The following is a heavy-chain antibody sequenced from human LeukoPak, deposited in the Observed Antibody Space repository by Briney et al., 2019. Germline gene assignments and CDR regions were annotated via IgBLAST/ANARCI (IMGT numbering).Heavy chain of an antibody. CDR1: GGTFSSYA. J-gene: IGHJ4*02. Sequence: SVKVSCKASGGTFSSYAISWVRQAPGQGLEWMGGIIPIFGTANYAQKFQGRVTITADESTSTAYMELSSLRSEDTAVYYCASGAEGYYDSSGYYYNRFHFDYWGQGTLVTVSS. D-gene: IGHD3-22*01. CDR3: ASGAEGYYDSSGYYYNRFHFDY. CDR2: IIPIFGTA. V-gene: IGHV1-69*13.